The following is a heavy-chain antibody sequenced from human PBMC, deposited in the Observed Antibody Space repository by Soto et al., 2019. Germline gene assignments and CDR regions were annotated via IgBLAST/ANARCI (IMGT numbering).Heavy chain of an antibody. Sequence: EIELFESGGGLVQPGGSLRLSCAASGFTFTTYAMGWVRQAPGKGLEWVSSISGSGAGTFYADSVKGRFTISRDNAKKMVYLQMNGLRADDTAVYYCAKEALTVAGNNFDSWGQGTLVTVSS. D-gene: IGHD6-19*01. V-gene: IGHV3-23*01. J-gene: IGHJ4*02. CDR1: GFTFTTYA. CDR3: AKEALTVAGNNFDS. CDR2: ISGSGAGT.